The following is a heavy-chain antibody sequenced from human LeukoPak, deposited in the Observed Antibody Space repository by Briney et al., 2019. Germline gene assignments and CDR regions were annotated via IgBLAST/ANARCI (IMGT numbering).Heavy chain of an antibody. J-gene: IGHJ4*02. Sequence: GGSLRLSCAASGFTFSSYDMHWVRQATGKGLEWVSAVGTAGDTYYPGSVKGRFTISRENAKNSLYLQMNSLRAGDTAVYYCARGRDGYNYVDYWGQGTLVTVSS. D-gene: IGHD5-24*01. CDR2: VGTAGDT. CDR1: GFTFSSYD. CDR3: ARGRDGYNYVDY. V-gene: IGHV3-13*01.